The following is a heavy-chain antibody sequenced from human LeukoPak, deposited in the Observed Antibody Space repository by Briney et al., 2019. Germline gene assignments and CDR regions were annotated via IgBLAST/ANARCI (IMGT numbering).Heavy chain of an antibody. Sequence: SETLSLTCTVSGVSIANTFYYWNWLRQPAGNGLEWIGRIYTTGSTDYNPSLKSRVTISLDTARNQFSLKLSSVTAADTAVYYCARRQDGHDYWGQGTLVTVSS. CDR2: IYTTGST. CDR3: ARRQDGHDY. J-gene: IGHJ4*02. V-gene: IGHV4-61*02. CDR1: GVSIANTFYY.